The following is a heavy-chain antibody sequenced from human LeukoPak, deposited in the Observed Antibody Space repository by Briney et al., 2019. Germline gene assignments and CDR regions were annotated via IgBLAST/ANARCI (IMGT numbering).Heavy chain of an antibody. CDR1: GFTVSHFA. CDR3: VRGSKIRGVIPEGEFDY. J-gene: IGHJ4*02. Sequence: GRSPRLSWAAAGFTVSHFAMHWVRQAPNKGLEWVAVISYDGKKNYYADSVKGRFTLSRDDSKNTVYLQMNRLRAEDTAVYFCVRGSKIRGVIPEGEFDYWGQGTLVTVSS. D-gene: IGHD3-10*01. CDR2: ISYDGKKN. V-gene: IGHV3-30*03.